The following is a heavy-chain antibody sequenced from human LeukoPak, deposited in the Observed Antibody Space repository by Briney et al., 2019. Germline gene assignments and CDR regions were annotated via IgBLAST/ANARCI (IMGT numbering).Heavy chain of an antibody. Sequence: GGSLRLSCAASGFTFSDYYMSWIRQAPGKGLEWVSYISSSGSTIYYADSVKGRFTISRDNAKNSLYLQMNSLRAEDTAVYYCARDPNCSVGSSIESCGYWGQGTLVTVSS. CDR1: GFTFSDYY. CDR2: ISSSGSTI. CDR3: ARDPNCSVGSSIESCGY. D-gene: IGHD2-15*01. J-gene: IGHJ4*02. V-gene: IGHV3-11*01.